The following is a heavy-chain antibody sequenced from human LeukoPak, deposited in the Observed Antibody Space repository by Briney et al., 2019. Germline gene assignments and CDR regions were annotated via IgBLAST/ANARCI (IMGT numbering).Heavy chain of an antibody. CDR2: ISYDGRNK. D-gene: IGHD6-6*01. Sequence: GGSLRLSCAASGFTFSTYAMHWVRQAPGKGLEWVAAISYDGRNKYYADSVKGRFTISRDNSKNTLYLQMNSLRPEDTAVYYCARMEGSSSSSFFQHWGQGTLVTVSS. J-gene: IGHJ1*01. CDR3: ARMEGSSSSSFFQH. CDR1: GFTFSTYA. V-gene: IGHV3-30*04.